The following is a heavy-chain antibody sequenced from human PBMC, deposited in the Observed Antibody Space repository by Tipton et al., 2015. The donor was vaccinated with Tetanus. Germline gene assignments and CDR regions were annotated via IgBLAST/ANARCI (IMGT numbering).Heavy chain of an antibody. CDR3: AAGSYDSSGYYYDVDY. D-gene: IGHD3-22*01. CDR1: GGTFSSYA. J-gene: IGHJ4*02. Sequence: QSGPEVKKPGSSVKVSCKASGGTFSSYAISWVRQAPGQGLEWMGRIIPILGIANYAQKFQGRVTITADKSTSTAYMELSSLRSEDTAVYYCAAGSYDSSGYYYDVDYWGQGTLVTVSS. V-gene: IGHV1-69*04. CDR2: IIPILGIA.